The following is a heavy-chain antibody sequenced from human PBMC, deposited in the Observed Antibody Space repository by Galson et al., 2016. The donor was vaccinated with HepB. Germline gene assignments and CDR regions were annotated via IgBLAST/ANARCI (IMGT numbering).Heavy chain of an antibody. Sequence: TLSLTCTVSGGSISTYYWSWIRQPPGQDLEWLAPIFWDDDKRYSPSLKNRLTITKDTSKNQVVLSMTYMDLVDTDTYYCSHRLFTLNYYFDFWGQGTLVTVSS. CDR1: GGSISTYYW. CDR2: IFWDDDK. V-gene: IGHV2-5*08. CDR3: SHRLFTLNYYFDF. D-gene: IGHD3-10*02. J-gene: IGHJ4*02.